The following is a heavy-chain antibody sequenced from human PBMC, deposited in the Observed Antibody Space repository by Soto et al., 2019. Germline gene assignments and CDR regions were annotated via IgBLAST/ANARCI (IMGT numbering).Heavy chain of an antibody. CDR2: ISAYNGST. J-gene: IGHJ6*02. CDR3: ARGTWAVGPAYYYGMDV. CDR1: GYTFTSYG. Sequence: ASVKVSCKASGYTFTSYGISWVRQAPGQGLEWMGWISAYNGSTNYAQKLQGRVTMTTDTSTSTAYMELRSLRSDDTAVYYCARGTWAVGPAYYYGMDVWGQGTTVTVS. V-gene: IGHV1-18*01. D-gene: IGHD6-19*01.